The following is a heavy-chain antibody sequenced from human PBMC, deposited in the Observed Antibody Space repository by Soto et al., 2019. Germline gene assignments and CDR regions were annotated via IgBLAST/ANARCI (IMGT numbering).Heavy chain of an antibody. D-gene: IGHD3-22*01. CDR2: ISGSGGST. Sequence: GSLRRSCAASGFTFSSYAMSWVRQAPGKGLEWVSAISGSGGSTYYADSVKGRFTISRDNSKNTLYLQMNSLRAEDTAVYYCASHLYYDSSGYNWFDPWGQGTLVTVSS. CDR1: GFTFSSYA. J-gene: IGHJ5*02. V-gene: IGHV3-23*01. CDR3: ASHLYYDSSGYNWFDP.